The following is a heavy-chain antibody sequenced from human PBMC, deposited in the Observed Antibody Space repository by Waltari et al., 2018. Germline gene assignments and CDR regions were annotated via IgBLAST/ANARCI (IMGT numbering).Heavy chain of an antibody. CDR3: ARVWFHSGFDF. CDR2: TNPNSGCT. V-gene: IGHV1-2*02. CDR1: GYTTGNY. Sequence: QVQLVQSGPEVKKPGASVKDSCKTSGYTTGNYRHLVRQAPGQGIEWLGLTNPNSGCTDYAEKFQDRVTLTSDTSISTVYMELSSLRSDDTAVYYCARVWFHSGFDFWGQGTLFAVTS. D-gene: IGHD1-26*01. J-gene: IGHJ4*02.